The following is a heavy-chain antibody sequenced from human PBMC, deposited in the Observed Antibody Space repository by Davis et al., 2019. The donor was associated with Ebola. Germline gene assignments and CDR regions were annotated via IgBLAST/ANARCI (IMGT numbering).Heavy chain of an antibody. CDR1: GLTSSSYG. V-gene: IGHV3-30*18. CDR3: AKDSKAVRFLEWSYYDY. CDR2: ISYEGSNK. J-gene: IGHJ4*02. Sequence: GGSLRLSCPASGLTSSSYGMHWVRHATGKGLEWVGVISYEGSNKYYADSVKGRFTISRDNYKNTLYLQMNSLIAEDTAVYYCAKDSKAVRFLEWSYYDYWGQVSLVTDAS. D-gene: IGHD3-3*01.